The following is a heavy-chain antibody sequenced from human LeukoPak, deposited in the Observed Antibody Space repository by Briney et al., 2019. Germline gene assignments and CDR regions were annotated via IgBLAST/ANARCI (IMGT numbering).Heavy chain of an antibody. J-gene: IGHJ4*02. CDR1: GYTFTSYY. Sequence: ASVKVSCKASGYTFTSYYMHWVRQAPGQGLEWMGIINPSGGSTSYAQKFQGRVTMTRDTSTSTVYMELSSMRSEDTAVYYCARYYYDSSGYYRFDYWGQGTLVTVSS. D-gene: IGHD3-22*01. CDR3: ARYYYDSSGYYRFDY. V-gene: IGHV1-46*01. CDR2: INPSGGST.